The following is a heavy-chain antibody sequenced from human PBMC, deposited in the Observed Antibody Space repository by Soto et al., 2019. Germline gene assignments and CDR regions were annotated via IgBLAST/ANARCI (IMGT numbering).Heavy chain of an antibody. Sequence: GESLKSSCKGSEYSFSSYLMGWVRQMPGKGLEWMGIIYPGDSDTRYSPSFQGQVTISADKSISTAYLQWSSLKASDTAMYYCARYGSTTAPDYWAQPTLVSVSS. CDR3: ARYGSTTAPDY. J-gene: IGHJ4*02. CDR2: IYPGDSDT. V-gene: IGHV5-51*01. CDR1: EYSFSSYL. D-gene: IGHD2-2*01.